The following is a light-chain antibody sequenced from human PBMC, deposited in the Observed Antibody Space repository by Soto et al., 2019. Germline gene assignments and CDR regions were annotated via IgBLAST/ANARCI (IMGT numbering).Light chain of an antibody. Sequence: DIVMTQSPLSLPVTPGEPASISCRSSQSLLHSNGYNYLDWYLQKPGQSPQLLIYLGSSRAYGVNDRFSGGGSGTDFTLQLRRVEAHDVGIYYCMQDLQTPPKFGHGTKV. CDR2: LGS. J-gene: IGKJ1*01. CDR3: MQDLQTPPK. V-gene: IGKV2-28*01. CDR1: QSLLHSNGYNY.